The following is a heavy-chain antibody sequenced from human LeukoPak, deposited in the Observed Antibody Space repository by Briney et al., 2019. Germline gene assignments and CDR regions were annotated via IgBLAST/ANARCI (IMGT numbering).Heavy chain of an antibody. CDR2: ISSSGSTI. CDR1: GFTFSDYY. J-gene: IGHJ6*02. CDR3: ASVVGWYDYYYGMDV. V-gene: IGHV3-11*01. D-gene: IGHD1-26*01. Sequence: PGGSLRLSCAASGFTFSDYYMSWIRQAPGKGLEWVSYISSSGSTIYYADSVKGRFTISRDNTKNSLYLQMNSLRAEDTAVYYCASVVGWYDYYYGMDVWGQGTTVTVSS.